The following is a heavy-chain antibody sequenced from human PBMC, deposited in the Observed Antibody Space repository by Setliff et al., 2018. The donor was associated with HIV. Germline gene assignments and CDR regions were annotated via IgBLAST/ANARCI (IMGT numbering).Heavy chain of an antibody. D-gene: IGHD3-9*01. Sequence: ASVKVSCKASGYTFTSYGISWVRQAPGQGLEWMGWISAYNGNTNYAQKLQGRVTMTTDTSTSTAYMELRSLRSDDTAVYYCARDYAYDILTGYYSPPDAFDIWGQGTMVT. CDR2: ISAYNGNT. CDR3: ARDYAYDILTGYYSPPDAFDI. J-gene: IGHJ3*02. CDR1: GYTFTSYG. V-gene: IGHV1-18*01.